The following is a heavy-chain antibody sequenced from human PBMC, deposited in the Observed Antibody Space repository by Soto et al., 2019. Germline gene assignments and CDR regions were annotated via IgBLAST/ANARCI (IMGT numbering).Heavy chain of an antibody. Sequence: SETLALTCAVYGASFRCHGWTWIRQAPGKGLEWIXDXNXXXRXNXXXSXXXXVTISLDTSKNQFSLTLSAVTAADTAMYYCSTRAYDTNGYYRFDPWGQGTLVTVSS. CDR3: STRAYDTNGYYRFDP. CDR1: GASFRCHG. D-gene: IGHD3-22*01. V-gene: IGHV4-34*01. CDR2: XNXXXRX. J-gene: IGHJ5*01.